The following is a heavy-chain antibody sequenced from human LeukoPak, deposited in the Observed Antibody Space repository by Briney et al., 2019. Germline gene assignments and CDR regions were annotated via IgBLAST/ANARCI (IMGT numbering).Heavy chain of an antibody. CDR3: AKDLGYCSSTSCYGGRGYYFDY. CDR2: IQYDGSNK. D-gene: IGHD2-2*01. CDR1: GFAFSSYG. J-gene: IGHJ4*02. Sequence: GGSLRLSCAASGFAFSSYGMHWVRQAPGKGLEWVAFIQYDGSNKYYADSVKGRFTISRDNSKNTLYLQMNSLRAEDTAVYYCAKDLGYCSSTSCYGGRGYYFDYWGQGTLVTVSS. V-gene: IGHV3-30*02.